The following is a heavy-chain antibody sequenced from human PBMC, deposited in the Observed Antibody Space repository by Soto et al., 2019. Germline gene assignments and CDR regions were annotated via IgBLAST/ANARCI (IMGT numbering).Heavy chain of an antibody. J-gene: IGHJ4*02. V-gene: IGHV3-23*01. D-gene: IGHD3-10*01. CDR3: AKKVNSGPGSQYFDY. CDR1: GFTFSSYS. CDR2: LRTGGDEGNT. Sequence: EVQLLESGGGLVQPGGSLSLSCAASGFTFSSYSMSWVRQAPGKGLEWVSGLRTGGDEGNTYYADSVKGRFTISRDNSKNTLFLQMYSLRAEDTAIYDCAKKVNSGPGSQYFDYWGQGTLVTVAS.